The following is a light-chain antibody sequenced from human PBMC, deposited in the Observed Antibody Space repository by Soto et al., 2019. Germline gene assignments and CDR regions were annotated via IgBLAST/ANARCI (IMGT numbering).Light chain of an antibody. V-gene: IGKV3-15*01. J-gene: IGKJ4*01. Sequence: EIVMTQSPATLSVSPGERATLSCRASQSVSSSLAWYQPKPGQAPRLLIYGASTRATGVPARFSGSGSGTEFALTISSLQSEDFAVYYCQQCYNWPLTFGGGTKVEIE. CDR2: GAS. CDR3: QQCYNWPLT. CDR1: QSVSSS.